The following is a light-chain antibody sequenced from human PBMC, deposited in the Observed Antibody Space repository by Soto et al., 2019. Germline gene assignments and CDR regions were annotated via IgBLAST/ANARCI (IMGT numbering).Light chain of an antibody. CDR1: QSISIW. J-gene: IGKJ1*01. V-gene: IGKV1-5*03. CDR3: QQYSTYTPRT. Sequence: DIQMTQSPATLSASLGDRVTIACRASQSISIWLAWYQQKPGKAPKILIYKASSLESGVPSRFSGSGSRTEFTLTISSLQHDDFANYYCQQYSTYTPRTFGQGTKVDIK. CDR2: KAS.